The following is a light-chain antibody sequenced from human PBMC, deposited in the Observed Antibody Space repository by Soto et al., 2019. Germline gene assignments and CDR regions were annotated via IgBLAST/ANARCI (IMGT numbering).Light chain of an antibody. CDR2: GAS. CDR1: QSVSSN. CDR3: QQYDNWPPIT. Sequence: EVVMTQSPATLSVSPGERATLSCRASQSVSSNLAWYQQKHGQAPRLLIYGASTRATGIPARFSGSGSGTEFTLTISSLRPEDFAVYYCQQYDNWPPITFGQGTRLGIK. J-gene: IGKJ5*01. V-gene: IGKV3-15*01.